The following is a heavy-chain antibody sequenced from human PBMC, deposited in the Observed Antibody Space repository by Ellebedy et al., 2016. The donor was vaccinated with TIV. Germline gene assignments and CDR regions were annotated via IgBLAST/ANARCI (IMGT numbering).Heavy chain of an antibody. CDR2: INEDGTKK. CDR1: GFTLTNYW. CDR3: ARAIYGASYL. D-gene: IGHD4-17*01. J-gene: IGHJ2*01. V-gene: IGHV3-7*01. Sequence: GGSLRLFCTASGFTLTNYWMTWVRQAPGRGLEWVANINEDGTKKHFVDSVRGRFTISRDDAGNSLYLQMSSLGGEDTAVYYCARAIYGASYLWGRGTLVTVSS.